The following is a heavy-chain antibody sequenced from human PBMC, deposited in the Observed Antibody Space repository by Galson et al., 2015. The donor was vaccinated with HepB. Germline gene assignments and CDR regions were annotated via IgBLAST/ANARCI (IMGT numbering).Heavy chain of an antibody. J-gene: IGHJ6*04. Sequence: SLRLSCAASGFTFSSYGMHWVRQAPGKGLEWVANIKQDGSERYSVDSVKGRFTISRDNARNSLYLQMNSLRAEDTAVYFCARLGGSSWSYYSYGMDVWGEGTTVTVSS. CDR2: IKQDGSER. CDR1: GFTFSSYG. V-gene: IGHV3-7*03. CDR3: ARLGGSSWSYYSYGMDV. D-gene: IGHD6-13*01.